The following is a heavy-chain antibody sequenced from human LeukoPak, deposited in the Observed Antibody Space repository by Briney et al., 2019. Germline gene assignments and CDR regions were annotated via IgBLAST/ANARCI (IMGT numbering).Heavy chain of an antibody. CDR3: ARRVTLAYWYFDL. CDR1: GGSLSSYF. Sequence: SQTLSLTCTVSGGSLSSYFWSWIRQPPGKGLEWIGYIYYSGSTNYNPSLKRRVTMSVDTSKNQFSLKLSSVTAADTAVYYCARRVTLAYWYFDLWGRGTLVTVSS. V-gene: IGHV4-59*08. D-gene: IGHD4/OR15-4a*01. CDR2: IYYSGST. J-gene: IGHJ2*01.